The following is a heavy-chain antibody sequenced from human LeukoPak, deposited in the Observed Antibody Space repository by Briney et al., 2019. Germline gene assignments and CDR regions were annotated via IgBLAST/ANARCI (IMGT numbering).Heavy chain of an antibody. CDR2: IYYSGST. D-gene: IGHD5-18*01. CDR1: GGSISSGDYY. CDR3: ARARRRYSYGGKGPFDY. V-gene: IGHV4-30-4*01. Sequence: PSETLSLTCTVSGGSISSGDYYWSWIRQPPGKGLEWIGYIYYSGSTYYNPSLKSRVTISVDTSKNQFSLKLSSVTAADTAVYYCARARRRYSYGGKGPFDYWGQGTLVTVSS. J-gene: IGHJ4*02.